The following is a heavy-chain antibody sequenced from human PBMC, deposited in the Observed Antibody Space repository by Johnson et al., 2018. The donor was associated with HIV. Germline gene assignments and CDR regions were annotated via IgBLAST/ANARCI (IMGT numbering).Heavy chain of an antibody. Sequence: MLLVESGGGLVQPGGSLRLSCAASGFTFSSYWMSWVRQAPGKGLEWVANIKQDGSEKYYVDSVKGRFTISRDNAKNSLYLQMNSLRAEDTAVYYCARENRITFGGVIPRNAFDIWGQGTMVTVSS. CDR2: IKQDGSEK. V-gene: IGHV3-7*01. CDR1: GFTFSSYW. J-gene: IGHJ3*02. D-gene: IGHD3-16*01. CDR3: ARENRITFGGVIPRNAFDI.